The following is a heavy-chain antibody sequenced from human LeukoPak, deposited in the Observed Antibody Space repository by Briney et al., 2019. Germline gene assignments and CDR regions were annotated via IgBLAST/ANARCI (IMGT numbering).Heavy chain of an antibody. D-gene: IGHD3-22*01. J-gene: IGHJ4*02. Sequence: GASVKVSCKASGYAFISYYMHWVRQAPGQGLEWMGIINPSGGSTSYAQKFQGRVTMTRDMSTSTVYMELSSLRSEDTAVYYCARVGGYYDSSGYPMGFDYWGQGTLVTVSS. CDR2: INPSGGST. V-gene: IGHV1-46*01. CDR1: GYAFISYY. CDR3: ARVGGYYDSSGYPMGFDY.